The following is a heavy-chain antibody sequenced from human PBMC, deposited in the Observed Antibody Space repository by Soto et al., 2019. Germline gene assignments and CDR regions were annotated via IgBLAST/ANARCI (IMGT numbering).Heavy chain of an antibody. D-gene: IGHD6-13*01. Sequence: ASVKVSCKVSGGTFSSYRFNWVRQARGQGLEWLGGIVPIYRTADYAQKFQGRVTITADESTRAVYLELSSLKSQDTALYYCARDSGAKLSSSWGQGTLVTVSS. CDR3: ARDSGAKLSSS. J-gene: IGHJ4*02. CDR2: IVPIYRTA. CDR1: GGTFSSYR. V-gene: IGHV1-69*13.